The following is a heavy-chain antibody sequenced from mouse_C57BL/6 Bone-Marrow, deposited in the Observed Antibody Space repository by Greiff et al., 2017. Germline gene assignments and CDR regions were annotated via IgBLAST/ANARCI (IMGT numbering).Heavy chain of an antibody. V-gene: IGHV1-74*01. D-gene: IGHD1-1*01. J-gene: IGHJ1*03. CDR3: AIGYYSTGDFDV. Sequence: QVQLQQPGAELVKPGASVKVSCKASGYTFTSYWMHWVKQRPGQGLEWIGSIHPSDSDTNYNQKFKGKATLTVDKSSSTAYMQLSSLTSEDSAVYYCAIGYYSTGDFDVWGTGTTVTVSS. CDR1: GYTFTSYW. CDR2: IHPSDSDT.